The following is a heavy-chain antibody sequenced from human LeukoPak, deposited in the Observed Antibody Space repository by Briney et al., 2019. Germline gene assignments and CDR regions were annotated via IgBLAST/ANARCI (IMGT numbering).Heavy chain of an antibody. CDR2: IYTSGDT. J-gene: IGHJ4*02. CDR1: GGSISTYY. CDR3: ARGHIAVAGSDY. V-gene: IGHV4-4*07. D-gene: IGHD6-13*01. Sequence: TSETLSLTCTVSGGSISTYYWSWIRQPAGQGLEWIGRIYTSGDTNYNPSLKSRVTISIATSKNQFSLTLSSATAAYTAMYYCARGHIAVAGSDYWGQGSLVTVSS.